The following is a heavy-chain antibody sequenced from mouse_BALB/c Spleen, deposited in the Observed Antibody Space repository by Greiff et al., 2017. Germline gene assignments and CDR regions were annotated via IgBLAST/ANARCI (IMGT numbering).Heavy chain of an antibody. V-gene: IGHV5-9-4*01. J-gene: IGHJ4*01. Sequence: EVKVVESGGGLVKPGGSLKLSCAASGFTFSSYAMSWVRQSPEKRLEWVAEISSGGSYTYYPDTVTGRFTISRDNAKNTLYLEMSSLRSEDTAMYYCAREGGTTVVATPYYYAMDYWGQGTSVTVSS. D-gene: IGHD1-1*01. CDR1: GFTFSSYA. CDR3: AREGGTTVVATPYYYAMDY. CDR2: ISSGGSYT.